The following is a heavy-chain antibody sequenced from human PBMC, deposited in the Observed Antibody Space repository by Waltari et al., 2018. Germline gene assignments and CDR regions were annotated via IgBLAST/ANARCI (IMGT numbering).Heavy chain of an antibody. J-gene: IGHJ4*02. Sequence: QVQLQESGPGLVKPSQTLSLTCTVSGGSISSGDYYWSWIRQPPGKGLEWIGYIYYSGSTYYTPSLKSRVTISVDTSKNQFSLKLSSVTAADTAVYYCARMDGDEAAAGTFDYWGQGTLVTVSS. D-gene: IGHD6-13*01. CDR1: GGSISSGDYY. CDR2: IYYSGST. V-gene: IGHV4-30-4*08. CDR3: ARMDGDEAAAGTFDY.